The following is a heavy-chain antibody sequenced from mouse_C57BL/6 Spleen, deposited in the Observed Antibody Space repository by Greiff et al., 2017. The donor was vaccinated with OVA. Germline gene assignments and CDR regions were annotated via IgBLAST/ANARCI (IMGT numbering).Heavy chain of an antibody. CDR1: GYTFTSYW. Sequence: QVQLQQPGAELVKPGASVKLSCKASGYTFTSYWMHWVKQRPGQGLEWIGMIHPNSGSTNYNEKFKSEATLTVDKSSSTAYMQLSSLTYEDSAVSYCARARDYDAWDYWGQGTTPPVSS. CDR2: IHPNSGST. CDR3: ARARDYDAWDY. V-gene: IGHV1-64*01. J-gene: IGHJ2*01. D-gene: IGHD2-4*01.